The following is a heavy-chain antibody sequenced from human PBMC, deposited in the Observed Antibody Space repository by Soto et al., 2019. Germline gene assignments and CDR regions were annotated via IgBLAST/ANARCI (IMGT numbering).Heavy chain of an antibody. J-gene: IGHJ4*02. V-gene: IGHV1-69*13. CDR3: ARHVNLPLAGTGFDS. CDR1: GDTFSTYT. D-gene: IGHD6-19*01. CDR2: IIPRSAKS. Sequence: ASVKVSCKASGDTFSTYTTTWMRQAPGRGLEWVGGIIPRSAKSNYAQKFQGRVTITADESTSTAYMELSSLRSEDTAVYYCARHVNLPLAGTGFDSWGRGTLVTVSS.